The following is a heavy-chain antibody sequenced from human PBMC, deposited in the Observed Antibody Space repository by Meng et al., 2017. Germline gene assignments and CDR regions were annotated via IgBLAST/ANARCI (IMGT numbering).Heavy chain of an antibody. V-gene: IGHV4-4*02. CDR1: GGSISSSNW. Sequence: VQLQESGPGLVKPSGTLSLTCAVSGGSISSSNWWSWGRQPPGKGLEWIGEIYHSGSTNYNPSLKSRVTISVDKSKNQFSLKLSSVTAADTAVYYCARDVVGAIIIARGDYWGQGTLVTVSS. CDR2: IYHSGST. J-gene: IGHJ4*02. CDR3: ARDVVGAIIIARGDY. D-gene: IGHD1-26*01.